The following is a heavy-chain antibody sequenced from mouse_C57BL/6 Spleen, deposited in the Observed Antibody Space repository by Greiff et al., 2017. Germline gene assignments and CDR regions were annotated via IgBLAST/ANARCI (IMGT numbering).Heavy chain of an antibody. CDR3: ARRDDYGSAGYAMDY. CDR1: GFTFSSYG. V-gene: IGHV5-6*02. CDR2: ISSGGSYT. J-gene: IGHJ4*01. D-gene: IGHD1-1*01. Sequence: EVMLVESGGDLVKPGGSLKLSCAASGFTFSSYGMSWVRQTPDKRLEWVATISSGGSYTYYPDSVKGRFTISRDNAKNTLYLQMSSLKSEDTAMYYCARRDDYGSAGYAMDYWGQGTSVTVSS.